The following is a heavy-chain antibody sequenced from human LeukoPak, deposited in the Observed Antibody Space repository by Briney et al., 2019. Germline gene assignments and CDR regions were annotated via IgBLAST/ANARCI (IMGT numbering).Heavy chain of an antibody. V-gene: IGHV4-34*01. Sequence: SETLSLTCAVYGGSFSGYYWSWIRQPPGKGLEWIGEINHSGSTNYNPSLKSRVTISVDTSKNQFSLKLSSVTAADTAVYYCATVAVIRGVTYFDYWGQGTLVTVSS. CDR2: INHSGST. CDR1: GGSFSGYY. CDR3: ATVAVIRGVTYFDY. D-gene: IGHD3-10*01. J-gene: IGHJ4*02.